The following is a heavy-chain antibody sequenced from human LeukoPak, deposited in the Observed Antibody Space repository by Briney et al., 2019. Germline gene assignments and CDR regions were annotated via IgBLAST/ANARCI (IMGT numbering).Heavy chain of an antibody. CDR2: ISSSGSTI. J-gene: IGHJ3*01. CDR1: GFSFSSYE. V-gene: IGHV3-48*03. CDR3: ARETSSGYYFDGFEL. D-gene: IGHD3-22*01. Sequence: GGSLRLSCAASGFSFSSYEMHWVRQAPGEGLGWVSYISSSGSTIYYADSVKGRFTISRDNAKNSLYLQMNSMRAEDTAVYYCARETSSGYYFDGFELWGQGTMVTVSS.